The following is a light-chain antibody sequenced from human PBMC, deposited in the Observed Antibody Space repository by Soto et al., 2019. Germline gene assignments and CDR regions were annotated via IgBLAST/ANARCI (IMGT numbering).Light chain of an antibody. CDR1: SSNIESNS. CDR2: SKN. CDR3: AAWDDSLNGYV. J-gene: IGLJ1*01. V-gene: IGLV1-44*01. Sequence: QSVLTQPPSASGTPVQRVTISCSGSSSNIESNSVNWYQQLPGTAPKLLIHSKNQRPSGVPDRFSGSKSGTSASLAISGLQSEDEADYYCAAWDDSLNGYVFGTGTKLTVL.